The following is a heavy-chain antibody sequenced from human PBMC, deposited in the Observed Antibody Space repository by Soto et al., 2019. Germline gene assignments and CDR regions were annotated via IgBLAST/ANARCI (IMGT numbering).Heavy chain of an antibody. Sequence: PGVSLTLSCAASGFTFSSYSTNRVRQAPGKGLEWVSYISSSSSTIYYADSVKGRFTISRDNAKNSLYLQMNSLRDEDTAVYYCASESRFLEWLSLNWFDPWGQGT. J-gene: IGHJ5*02. V-gene: IGHV3-48*02. D-gene: IGHD3-3*01. CDR2: ISSSSSTI. CDR3: ASESRFLEWLSLNWFDP. CDR1: GFTFSSYS.